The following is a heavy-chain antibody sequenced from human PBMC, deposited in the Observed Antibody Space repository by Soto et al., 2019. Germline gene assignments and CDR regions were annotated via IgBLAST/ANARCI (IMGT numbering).Heavy chain of an antibody. CDR3: ARDRSNSPDYFDY. CDR2: IYYSEST. D-gene: IGHD6-6*01. V-gene: IGHV4-30-4*01. Sequence: SETLSLTCTVSGGSINSDAYCWSWIRQPPGKGLEWIGHIYYSESTYYNPSLESRLTISLDTSKNQFSLRLRSVNASDTAVYYCARDRSNSPDYFDYWGQGTLVTVSS. CDR1: GGSINSDAYC. J-gene: IGHJ4*02.